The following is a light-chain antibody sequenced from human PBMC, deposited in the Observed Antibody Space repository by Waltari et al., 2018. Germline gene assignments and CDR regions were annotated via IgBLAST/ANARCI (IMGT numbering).Light chain of an antibody. CDR2: DNR. CDR3: QSYDNNLSAYV. V-gene: IGLV1-40*01. CDR1: SSNIRASFG. Sequence: QSVLMQPPSVSGAPAQRVPISCTGSSSNIRASFGLHWYQHLPGTAPNLLIYDNRNRPAGVPDRVSGAMSGNSASLAISGLQAEDEADYYCQSYDNNLSAYVFGTGTEVNVL. J-gene: IGLJ1*01.